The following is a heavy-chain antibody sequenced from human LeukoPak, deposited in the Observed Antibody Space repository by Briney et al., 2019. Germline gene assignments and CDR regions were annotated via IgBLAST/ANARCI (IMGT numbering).Heavy chain of an antibody. CDR2: IDPTDSYI. D-gene: IGHD6-13*01. Sequence: GESLRISCKGSGYSFNSYWISWVRQMPGKGLEWMGRIDPTDSYINYSPSFQGHVTISADNSISTAYLQWNSLKASDTAMYYCSYKPGIPTRWENFDTWGQGTMVTVSS. CDR1: GYSFNSYW. CDR3: SYKPGIPTRWENFDT. J-gene: IGHJ3*02. V-gene: IGHV5-10-1*01.